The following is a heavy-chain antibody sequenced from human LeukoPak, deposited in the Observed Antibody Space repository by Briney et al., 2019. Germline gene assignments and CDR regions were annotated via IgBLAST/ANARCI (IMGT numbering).Heavy chain of an antibody. D-gene: IGHD5-24*01. Sequence: SETLSLTCSVSDVSISSTSYYWGWIRQPPGKGLEWIGSIYYSGSTYYNPSLKSRVTISVDTSKNQFSLKLSSVTAADTAVYYCARREGWLQDAFDIWGQGTMVTVSS. V-gene: IGHV4-39*01. CDR3: ARREGWLQDAFDI. J-gene: IGHJ3*02. CDR2: IYYSGST. CDR1: DVSISSTSYY.